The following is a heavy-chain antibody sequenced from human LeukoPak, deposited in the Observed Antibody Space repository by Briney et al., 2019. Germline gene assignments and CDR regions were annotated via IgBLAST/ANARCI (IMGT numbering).Heavy chain of an antibody. V-gene: IGHV3-33*01. J-gene: IGHJ4*02. CDR1: GFTFSSYG. CDR2: IWYDGSNK. D-gene: IGHD1-26*01. CDR3: ARDILWELHY. Sequence: GGSLRLSCAASGFTFSSYGMHWVRQDPGKRLEWVAVIWYDGSNKYYADSVKGRFTISRDNSKNTLYLQMNSLRAEDTAVYYCARDILWELHYWGQGTLVTVSS.